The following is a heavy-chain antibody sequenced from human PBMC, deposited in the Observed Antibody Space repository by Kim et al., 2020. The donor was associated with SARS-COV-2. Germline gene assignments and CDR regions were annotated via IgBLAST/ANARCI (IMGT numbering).Heavy chain of an antibody. CDR2: IYYSGST. J-gene: IGHJ2*01. V-gene: IGHV4-30-4*01. CDR1: GGSISSGDYY. D-gene: IGHD3-22*01. CDR3: ARRDSSGYQPYWYFDL. Sequence: SETLSLTCTVSGGSISSGDYYWSWIRQPPGKGLEWIGYIYYSGSTYYNPSLKSRVTISVDTSKNQFSLKLSSVTAADTAVYYCARRDSSGYQPYWYFDLWGRGALVTVSS.